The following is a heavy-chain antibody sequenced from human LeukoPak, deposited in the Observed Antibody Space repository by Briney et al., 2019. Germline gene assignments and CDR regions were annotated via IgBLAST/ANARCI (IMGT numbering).Heavy chain of an antibody. CDR1: GFTVSSNY. Sequence: PGGSLRLSCAASGFTVSSNYMSWVRQAPGKGLEWVAVISYDGSNKYYADSVKGRFTISRDNSKNTLYLQMNSLRAEDTAVYYCARDPMVRGVIPAFDYWGQGTLVTVSS. D-gene: IGHD3-10*01. V-gene: IGHV3-30*03. CDR2: ISYDGSNK. CDR3: ARDPMVRGVIPAFDY. J-gene: IGHJ4*02.